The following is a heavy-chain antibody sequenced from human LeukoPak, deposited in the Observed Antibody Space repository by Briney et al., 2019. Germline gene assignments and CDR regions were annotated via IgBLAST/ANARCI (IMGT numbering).Heavy chain of an antibody. V-gene: IGHV4-34*01. Sequence: SETLSLTCAVYGGSFSGYYWSWLRQPPGKGLEWLGEINHSGSTNYNPSLKSRVTISVDTSKNQFSLKLSSVTAADTAVYYCAAYYYDSSGYFTNDYWGQGTLVTVSS. J-gene: IGHJ4*02. CDR3: AAYYYDSSGYFTNDY. CDR2: INHSGST. CDR1: GGSFSGYY. D-gene: IGHD3-22*01.